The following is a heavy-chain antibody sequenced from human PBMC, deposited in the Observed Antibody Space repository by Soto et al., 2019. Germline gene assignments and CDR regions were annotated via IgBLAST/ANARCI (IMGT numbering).Heavy chain of an antibody. CDR3: ARGRTYYXFWSGYYNSNYYYGMDV. Sequence: PSGTLSLTCAGYGGSFSCYYWSWIRQPPGKGLEWIGEINHSGSTNYNPSLKSRVTISVDTSKNQFSLKLSSVTAADTAVYYCARGRTYYXFWSGYYNSNYYYGMDVWGQGTTVTVSS. V-gene: IGHV4-34*01. CDR1: GGSFSCYY. CDR2: INHSGST. D-gene: IGHD3-3*01. J-gene: IGHJ6*02.